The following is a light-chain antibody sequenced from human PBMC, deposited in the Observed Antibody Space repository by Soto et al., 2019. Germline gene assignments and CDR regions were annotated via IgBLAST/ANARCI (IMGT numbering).Light chain of an antibody. CDR3: QQRSNWPPLT. CDR1: QSVSSY. Sequence: EILLTQSPPTPSLSPGGKATLSCRASQSVSSYLAWYQQKPGQAPRLLIYDASNRATGIPARFSSSGSGTDFTLTISSLEPEDFAVYYCQQRSNWPPLTFGGGTKVDIK. V-gene: IGKV3-11*01. CDR2: DAS. J-gene: IGKJ4*01.